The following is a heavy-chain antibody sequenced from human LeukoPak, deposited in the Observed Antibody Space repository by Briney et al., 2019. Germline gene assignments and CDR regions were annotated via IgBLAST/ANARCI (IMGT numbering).Heavy chain of an antibody. CDR2: ISGDGEST. CDR3: AKGFRGAATDAFDI. V-gene: IGHV3-23*01. D-gene: IGHD3-10*01. J-gene: IGHJ3*02. Sequence: PGGPLRLSCAASGFSFSYYAMTWVRQAPGKVLEWVSLISGDGESTYADSVKGRFTLSTDNSKKTLYLQMNSLRAEDTAVYYCAKGFRGAATDAFDIWGQGTMVTVSS. CDR1: GFSFSYYA.